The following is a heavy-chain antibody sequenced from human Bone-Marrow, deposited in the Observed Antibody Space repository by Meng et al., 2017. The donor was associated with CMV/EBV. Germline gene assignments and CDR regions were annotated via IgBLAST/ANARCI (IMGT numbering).Heavy chain of an antibody. CDR3: AKDREAARPYYYYYGMDV. CDR2: ISGSGGST. V-gene: IGHV3-23*01. Sequence: GESLKISCAASGFTFDDYGMTWVRQAPGKGLEWVSAISGSGGSTYYADSVKGRFTISRDNSKNTLYLQMNSLRAEDTAVYYCAKDREAARPYYYYYGMDVWGQGTTVTVSS. J-gene: IGHJ6*02. D-gene: IGHD6-6*01. CDR1: GFTFDDYG.